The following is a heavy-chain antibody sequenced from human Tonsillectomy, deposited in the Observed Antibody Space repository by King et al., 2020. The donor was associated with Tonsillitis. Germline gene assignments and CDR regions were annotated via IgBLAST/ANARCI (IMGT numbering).Heavy chain of an antibody. CDR1: GGSFSGYY. D-gene: IGHD5-18*01. CDR2: INHSGST. Sequence: VQLQQWGAGLLKPSETLSLTCAVYGGSFSGYYWSWFRQPPGKGLEWIGEINHSGSTNYNPSLKSRVTISVDTSKNQFSLKLSSVTAADTAVYYCARLSQTAMVKSYYYYMDVWGKGTTVTVSS. V-gene: IGHV4-34*01. CDR3: ARLSQTAMVKSYYYYMDV. J-gene: IGHJ6*03.